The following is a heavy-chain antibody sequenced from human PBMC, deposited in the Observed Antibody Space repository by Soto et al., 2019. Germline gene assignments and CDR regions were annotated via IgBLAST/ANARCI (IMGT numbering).Heavy chain of an antibody. Sequence: SETLSLTCTVSGGSISTNYWSWIRQPPGKGLEWIGYISSNGYTNYNASLKSRITISIDTSKNQFSLKLTSVTAADTAVYYCASLHGARFDPWGQGTLVTVSS. J-gene: IGHJ5*02. CDR1: GGSISTNY. CDR3: ASLHGARFDP. D-gene: IGHD4-17*01. V-gene: IGHV4-4*08. CDR2: ISSNGYT.